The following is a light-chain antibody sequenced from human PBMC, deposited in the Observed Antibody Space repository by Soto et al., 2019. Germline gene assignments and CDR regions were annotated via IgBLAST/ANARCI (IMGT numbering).Light chain of an antibody. CDR1: QSLSSNS. V-gene: IGKV3-20*01. CDR2: GAS. J-gene: IGKJ1*01. CDR3: QQYGGSPRT. Sequence: VLTQFPDTLSLFPGERATPSCRASQSLSSNSLAWYQQKRGQAPRLLIHGASSRATGIPDRFSGSGSGTEFTLTITRLEPEDFAVYYCQQYGGSPRTFGQGTKVEVK.